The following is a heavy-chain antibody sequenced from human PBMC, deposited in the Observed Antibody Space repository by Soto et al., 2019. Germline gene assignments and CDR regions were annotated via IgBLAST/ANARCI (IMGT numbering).Heavy chain of an antibody. V-gene: IGHV4-30-2*01. CDR2: IYHNGIT. J-gene: IGHJ4*02. CDR1: GASISSGGYS. CDR3: ARGSGSPFDY. Sequence: KSSETLSLTCDVSGASISSGGYSWTWIRQPPGKGLEWIGYIYHNGITSYNPSLRSRVTMSVDRSKNDFSLRLSSVTAADTAVYYSARGSGSPFDYCGQGALVTVFS. D-gene: IGHD3-3*01.